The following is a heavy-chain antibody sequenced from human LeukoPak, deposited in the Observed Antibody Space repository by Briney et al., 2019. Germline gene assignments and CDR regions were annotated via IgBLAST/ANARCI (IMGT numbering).Heavy chain of an antibody. CDR3: ARALSIAVAGTAFDY. CDR1: GGSISSYY. D-gene: IGHD6-19*01. Sequence: SETLSLTCTVSGGSISSYYWSWIRQPPGKGLEWIGYIYYSGSTNYNPSLKSRVTISVDTSKNQFSLKLSSVTAADTAVYYCARALSIAVAGTAFDYWGQGTLVTVSS. V-gene: IGHV4-59*01. CDR2: IYYSGST. J-gene: IGHJ4*02.